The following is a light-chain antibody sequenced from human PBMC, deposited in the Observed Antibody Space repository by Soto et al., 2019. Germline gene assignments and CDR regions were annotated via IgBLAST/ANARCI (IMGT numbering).Light chain of an antibody. V-gene: IGLV2-14*01. Sequence: QSVLTQPASVSGSAGQSITISCTGTSSDVGGYNYVSWYQQHPGKAPKLMIYEVSNRPSGVSNRFSGSKSGNTASLTISGLXAEDEADYYCSSYTSSSTLYVFGTGTKVTVL. CDR2: EVS. J-gene: IGLJ1*01. CDR3: SSYTSSSTLYV. CDR1: SSDVGGYNY.